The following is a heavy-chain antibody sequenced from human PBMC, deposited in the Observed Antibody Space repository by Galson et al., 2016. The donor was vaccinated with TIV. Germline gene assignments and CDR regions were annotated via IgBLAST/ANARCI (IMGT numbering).Heavy chain of an antibody. J-gene: IGHJ2*01. CDR3: ARHDSSAFSNWYFNL. CDR1: GSPFSGYY. V-gene: IGHV5-51*01. CDR2: IYPGNYHT. Sequence: QSGAEVKKTGESLKISCRGSGSPFSGYYIGWVRQVPGKGLEWMGIIYPGNYHTVYSPSFEGQVTISADKSTTTAYLQWNSLKASDTAVYYCARHDSSAFSNWYFNLWGRGTLVTVSS. D-gene: IGHD3-22*01.